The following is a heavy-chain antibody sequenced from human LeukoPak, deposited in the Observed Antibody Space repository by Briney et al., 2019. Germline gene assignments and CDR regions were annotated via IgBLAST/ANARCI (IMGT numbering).Heavy chain of an antibody. Sequence: GGSLRLSCAVSGFTISSNYMSWVRQAPGKGLEWVSVIYSGGSTYYADSVKGRFTISRDNSKNTLYLQMNSLRAEDTAVYYCAREGYYGSGSKRVSFFDYWGQGTLVTVSS. CDR1: GFTISSNY. CDR2: IYSGGST. J-gene: IGHJ4*02. CDR3: AREGYYGSGSKRVSFFDY. V-gene: IGHV3-66*02. D-gene: IGHD3-10*01.